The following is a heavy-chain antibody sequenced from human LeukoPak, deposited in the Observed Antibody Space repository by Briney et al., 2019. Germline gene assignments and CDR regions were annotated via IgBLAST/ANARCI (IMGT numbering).Heavy chain of an antibody. J-gene: IGHJ3*01. CDR2: IYSDGSST. Sequence: PGGSLRLSCAASGFTFSTAWMHWVRQAPGKGLVWVSRIYSDGSSTTYAGSVKGRFTISRDNAKNKLYLQMNSLRAEDTAVYYCATDAGHAFSFWGQGTMVTVSS. CDR3: ATDAGHAFSF. CDR1: GFTFSTAW. V-gene: IGHV3-74*01.